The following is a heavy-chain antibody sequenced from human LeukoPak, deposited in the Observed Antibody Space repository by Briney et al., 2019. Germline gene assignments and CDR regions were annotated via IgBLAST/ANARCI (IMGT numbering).Heavy chain of an antibody. CDR2: IYYSGST. J-gene: IGHJ4*02. V-gene: IGHV4-59*01. CDR1: GGSISSYY. D-gene: IGHD3-3*01. CDR3: ARGITIFGVVEFDY. Sequence: SETLSLTCTVSGGSISSYYWSWIRQPPGKGLEWIGYIYYSGSTNYNPSLKCRVTISVDTSKNQFSLKLSSVTAADTAVYYCARGITIFGVVEFDYWGQGTLVTVSS.